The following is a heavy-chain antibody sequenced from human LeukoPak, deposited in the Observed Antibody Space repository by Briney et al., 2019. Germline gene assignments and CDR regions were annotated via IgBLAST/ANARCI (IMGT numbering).Heavy chain of an antibody. V-gene: IGHV4-59*08. CDR1: GGSISTYY. Sequence: TSETLSLTCSVSGGSISTYYWSWIRQPPGKGLEWIGYIYNIGSTNYNPSLKSRVTMSVDTSKNQFSLKLISVTAADTAMYYCARAPRRGLAATYGFDYWGQGTLVTVSS. J-gene: IGHJ4*02. D-gene: IGHD3-16*01. CDR2: IYNIGST. CDR3: ARAPRRGLAATYGFDY.